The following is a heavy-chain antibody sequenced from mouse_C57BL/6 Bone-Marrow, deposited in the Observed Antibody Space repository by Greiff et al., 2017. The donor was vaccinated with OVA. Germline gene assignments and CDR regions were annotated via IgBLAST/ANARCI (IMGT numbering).Heavy chain of an antibody. V-gene: IGHV5-16*01. Sequence: EVMLVESEGGLVQPGRSMKLSCTASGFTFSDYYMAWVRQVPEKGLEWVANINYDGSSTYYLDSLKSRFIISRDNAKNILYLQMSSLKSEDTATYYCARGGSYYGSSYGYFDVWGTGTTVTVSS. CDR1: GFTFSDYY. CDR2: INYDGSST. CDR3: ARGGSYYGSSYGYFDV. D-gene: IGHD1-1*01. J-gene: IGHJ1*03.